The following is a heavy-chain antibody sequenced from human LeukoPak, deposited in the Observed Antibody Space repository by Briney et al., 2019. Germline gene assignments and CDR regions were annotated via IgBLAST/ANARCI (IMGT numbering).Heavy chain of an antibody. V-gene: IGHV4-39*07. Sequence: SETLSLTCTVSGDSITSSSYYWGWIRQPPGKGLEWIGTMYYTGTIYYNPSLKSRVTISVDTSKNQFSLSLSSVTAADTAVYYCTRPIRNWGQGTLVIVSS. CDR2: MYYTGTI. CDR1: GDSITSSSYY. CDR3: TRPIRN. J-gene: IGHJ4*02.